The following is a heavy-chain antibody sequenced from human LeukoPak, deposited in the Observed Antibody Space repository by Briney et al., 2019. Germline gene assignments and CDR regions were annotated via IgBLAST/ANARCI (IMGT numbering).Heavy chain of an antibody. CDR3: ASAKLVRDAFDI. CDR1: GYTFTSYG. CDR2: ISAYNGNT. D-gene: IGHD6-13*01. V-gene: IGHV1-18*01. J-gene: IGHJ3*02. Sequence: ASVKVSCKASGYTFTSYGISWVRQAPGQGLEWMGWISAYNGNTNYAQKLQGRVTMTTDTSTSTAYMELRSLGSDDTAVYYCASAKLVRDAFDIWGQETMVTVSS.